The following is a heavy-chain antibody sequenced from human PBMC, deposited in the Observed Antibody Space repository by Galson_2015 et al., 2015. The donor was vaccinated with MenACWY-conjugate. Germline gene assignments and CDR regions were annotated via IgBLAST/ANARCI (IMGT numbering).Heavy chain of an antibody. J-gene: IGHJ4*02. D-gene: IGHD2-2*02. CDR1: GFTFSAYS. Sequence: SLRLSCAASGFTFSAYSMNWVRQAPGKGLEWLSYISSTSSTIYYADSVKGRFTISRDNAKNSLYLQMNSLRAEDTAVYYCASPILNEPGYCGSASCYSSYDYWGQGTLVTVSS. CDR3: ASPILNEPGYCGSASCYSSYDY. CDR2: ISSTSSTI. V-gene: IGHV3-48*04.